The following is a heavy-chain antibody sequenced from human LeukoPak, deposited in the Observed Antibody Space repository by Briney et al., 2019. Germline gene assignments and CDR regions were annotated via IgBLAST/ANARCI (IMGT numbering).Heavy chain of an antibody. CDR3: AKDSVDIVATINIDY. J-gene: IGHJ4*02. CDR1: GLTFSNYG. V-gene: IGHV3-23*01. CDR2: ISGSGEST. Sequence: GGSLRLSCAASGLTFSNYGMAWVRQAPGKGLEWVSAISGSGESTYNADSVKGRFTISRDNSKNTLYLQMNSLRAEDTAVYYCAKDSVDIVATINIDYWGQGTLVTVSS. D-gene: IGHD5-12*01.